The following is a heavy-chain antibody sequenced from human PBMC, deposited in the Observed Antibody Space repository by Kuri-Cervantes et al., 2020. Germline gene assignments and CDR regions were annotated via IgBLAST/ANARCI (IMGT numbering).Heavy chain of an antibody. CDR2: IRHDESEK. V-gene: IGHV3-7*01. J-gene: IGHJ4*02. Sequence: GGSLRLSCAASGFTFSSYWMHWVRQAPGKGLEWVANIRHDESEKYYVDSVKGRFTISRDNAKNSLYLQMNSLRAEDTAIYYCARWNGVTTYFDYWGQGTLVTVSS. CDR3: ARWNGVTTYFDY. CDR1: GFTFSSYW. D-gene: IGHD4-17*01.